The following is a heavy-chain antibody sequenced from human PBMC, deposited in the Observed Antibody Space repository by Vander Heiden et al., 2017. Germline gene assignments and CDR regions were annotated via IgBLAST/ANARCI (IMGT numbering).Heavy chain of an antibody. CDR3: ARGWYYFDY. CDR1: GNTFTGDY. D-gene: IGHD6-19*01. V-gene: IGHV1-2*02. CDR2: INPNSGGT. J-gene: IGHJ4*02. Sequence: QVQLVQSGAEVKKPGASLKVSCQAAGNTFTGDYMHWVRQAPGHGLEWMGWINPNSGGTNYAQKFQGRVTMTRDTSISTAYMELSRLRSDDTAVYFCARGWYYFDYWGQGTLVTVSS.